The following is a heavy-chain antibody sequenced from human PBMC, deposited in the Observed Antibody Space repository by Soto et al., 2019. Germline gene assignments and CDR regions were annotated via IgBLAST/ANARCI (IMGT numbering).Heavy chain of an antibody. CDR2: LYSDGST. Sequence: EVPLVESGGGLIQPGGSLRLSCAASGFIVSNNSMSWVRQAPGKGLECVSVLYSDGSTYYADSVKGRFTTSRDNSKNTLYLQMNSLRAEDTAVYYCARSDRSGWFNFDYWGQGTLVTVSS. CDR1: GFIVSNNS. D-gene: IGHD6-19*01. V-gene: IGHV3-53*01. J-gene: IGHJ4*02. CDR3: ARSDRSGWFNFDY.